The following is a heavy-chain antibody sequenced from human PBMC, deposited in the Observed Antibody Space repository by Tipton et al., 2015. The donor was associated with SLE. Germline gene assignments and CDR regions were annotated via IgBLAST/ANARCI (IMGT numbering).Heavy chain of an antibody. CDR2: IYTGGST. V-gene: IGHV3-23*03. D-gene: IGHD3-10*02. J-gene: IGHJ6*03. CDR1: GFTFSDFA. Sequence: SLRLSCAASGFTFSDFAMSWVRQAPGKGLEWVSLIYTGGSTYYADSVEGRFIISRDNSKNMVHLEMDNLRAEDTAVYYCARDLANDPVYSGIMDVWGKGTTVTVSS. CDR3: ARDLANDPVYSGIMDV.